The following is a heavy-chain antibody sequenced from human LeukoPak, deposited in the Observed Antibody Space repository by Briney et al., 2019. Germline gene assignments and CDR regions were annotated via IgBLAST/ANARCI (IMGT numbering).Heavy chain of an antibody. CDR1: GFTFDDYA. CDR3: AEDKRQWLLLYYFDY. CDR2: ISWNSGSI. J-gene: IGHJ4*02. V-gene: IGHV3-9*01. Sequence: GRSLRLSCAASGFTFDDYAMHWVRQAPGKVLEWVSGISWNSGSIGYADSVKGRFTISGDNAKNSLYLQMNSLRAEDTALYYCAEDKRQWLLLYYFDYWGQGTLVTVSS. D-gene: IGHD6-19*01.